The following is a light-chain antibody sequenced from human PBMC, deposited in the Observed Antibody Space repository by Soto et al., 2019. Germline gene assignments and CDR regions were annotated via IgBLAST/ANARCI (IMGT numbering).Light chain of an antibody. CDR1: QTISSY. Sequence: IHMNQSPSSLSASVVDIATVTFRASQTISSYLNWYRQRPGKAPELLISAASSLQSGVPSRFSGSVSGTDFTLTISSLQPEDFATYYCHQSYSTSWTFGQGTMVDIK. CDR2: AAS. V-gene: IGKV1-39*01. CDR3: HQSYSTSWT. J-gene: IGKJ1*01.